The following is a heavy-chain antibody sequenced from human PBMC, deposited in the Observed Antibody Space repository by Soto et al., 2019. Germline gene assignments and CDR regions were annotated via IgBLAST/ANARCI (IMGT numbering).Heavy chain of an antibody. V-gene: IGHV1-69*01. D-gene: IGHD2-2*01. CDR1: GGTFSSYA. CDR2: INHIFGPA. Sequence: QVQLVQSGAEVKKPGSSVKVSCKASGGTFSSYAISWVRQAPGQGLEWMGGINHIFGPANYGQKFQGRVTHTEDDTTRPAFTELSCLRSEDTAVYYCAVRTMTSTYCSQERRYYYGMDVWGQGTTVTVSS. CDR3: AVRTMTSTYCSQERRYYYGMDV. J-gene: IGHJ6*02.